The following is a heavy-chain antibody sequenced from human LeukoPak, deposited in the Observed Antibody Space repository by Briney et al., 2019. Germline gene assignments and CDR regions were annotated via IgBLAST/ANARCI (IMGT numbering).Heavy chain of an antibody. V-gene: IGHV1-2*02. CDR1: GYTFTGYY. J-gene: IGHJ4*02. D-gene: IGHD6-13*01. CDR2: INPNSGGT. Sequence: SVKVSCKASGYTFTGYYMHWVRQAPGQGLEWMGWINPNSGGTNYAQKFQGRVTMTRDTSISTAYMELSRLRSDDTAVYYCARTALRGIAAARLDYWGQGTLVTVSS. CDR3: ARTALRGIAAARLDY.